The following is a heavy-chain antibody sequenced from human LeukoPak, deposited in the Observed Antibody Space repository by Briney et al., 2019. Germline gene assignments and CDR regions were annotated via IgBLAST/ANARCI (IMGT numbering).Heavy chain of an antibody. Sequence: SETLSLTCTVSGGSISSYYWTWIRQPPGKGLEWIGYIYNSGGANYNSSLKSRVTMSVDTSKKQLSLKLSSVTAADTAVYYCASSRNHLYYYHYGMDVWGQGTTVTVSS. V-gene: IGHV4-59*08. CDR3: ASSRNHLYYYHYGMDV. CDR1: GGSISSYY. J-gene: IGHJ6*02. CDR2: IYNSGGA.